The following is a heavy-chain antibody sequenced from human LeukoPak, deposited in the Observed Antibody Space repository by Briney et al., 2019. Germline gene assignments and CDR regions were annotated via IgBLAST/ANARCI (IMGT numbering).Heavy chain of an antibody. D-gene: IGHD3-22*01. CDR3: ARIPTYYYDSSGYYSLDY. CDR2: IYPGDSDT. V-gene: IGHV5-51*01. CDR1: GYSFTSYW. J-gene: IGHJ4*02. Sequence: GESLKISCKGSGYSFTSYWIGWVRQMPGKGLEWMGIIYPGDSDTRYSPSFQGQVTISADKSISTAYLQWSSLKASDTAMYYCARIPTYYYDSSGYYSLDYWGQGTLATVSS.